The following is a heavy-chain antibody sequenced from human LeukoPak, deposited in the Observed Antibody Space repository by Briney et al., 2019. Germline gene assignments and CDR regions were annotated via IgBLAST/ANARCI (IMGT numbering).Heavy chain of an antibody. V-gene: IGHV4-59*01. J-gene: IGHJ6*02. D-gene: IGHD3-3*01. Sequence: SETLSLTCTVSGGSISSYYWSWIRQPPGKGLEWIGYIYYSGSTNYNPSLKSRVTISVDTSKNQFSLKLISVTAADTAVYYCARVVDFWSGYYTEIYYYGMDVWGQGTTVTVSS. CDR3: ARVVDFWSGYYTEIYYYGMDV. CDR2: IYYSGST. CDR1: GGSISSYY.